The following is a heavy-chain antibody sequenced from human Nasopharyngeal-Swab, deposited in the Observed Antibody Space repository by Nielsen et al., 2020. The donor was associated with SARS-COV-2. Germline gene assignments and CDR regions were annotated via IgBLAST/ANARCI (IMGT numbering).Heavy chain of an antibody. J-gene: IGHJ6*02. V-gene: IGHV4-4*02. CDR1: GGSISSSNW. CDR2: IYHSGST. Sequence: SETLSLTCAVSGGSISSSNWWSWVRQPPGKGLEWIGEIYHSGSTNYNPSLKSRVTISVDKSKNQFSLKLSSVTAADTAVYYCARVLAERAYYDFWSGYSDYYHGMDVWGQGTTVTVSS. CDR3: ARVLAERAYYDFWSGYSDYYHGMDV. D-gene: IGHD3-3*01.